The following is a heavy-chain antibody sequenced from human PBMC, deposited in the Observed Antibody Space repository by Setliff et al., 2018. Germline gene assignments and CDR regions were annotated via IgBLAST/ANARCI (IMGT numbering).Heavy chain of an antibody. V-gene: IGHV4-39*07. Sequence: PSETLSLTCTVSGGSISSSNYYWGWIRQPPGKGLEWIGNIYYGGSAYYNPSLKSRVTISVDTSKNQFSLKLSSVTAADTAVYYCAREDGSGFFVGVAWFDPWGQGTLVTVSS. CDR1: GGSISSSNYY. J-gene: IGHJ5*02. CDR3: AREDGSGFFVGVAWFDP. D-gene: IGHD3-10*01. CDR2: IYYGGSA.